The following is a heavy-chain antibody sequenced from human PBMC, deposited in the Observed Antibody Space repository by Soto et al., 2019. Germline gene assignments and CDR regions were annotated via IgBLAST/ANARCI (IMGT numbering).Heavy chain of an antibody. V-gene: IGHV1-18*01. CDR2: ISAYSGNT. Sequence: ASVKVSCKASGYTFSSYGLSWVRQAPGQGLEWMGWISAYSGNTNYAQMFQGRVTMTTDTSTSTAYMELRSLRSDDTAVYYCARDLADCNSTGCQRNWFDPWAQGALVTVSS. CDR1: GYTFSSYG. J-gene: IGHJ5*02. D-gene: IGHD2-2*01. CDR3: ARDLADCNSTGCQRNWFDP.